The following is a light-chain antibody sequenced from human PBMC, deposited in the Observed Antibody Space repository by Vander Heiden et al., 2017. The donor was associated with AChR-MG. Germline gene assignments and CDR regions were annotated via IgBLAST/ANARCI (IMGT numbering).Light chain of an antibody. CDR2: GAS. CDR3: QQYGSSPET. CDR1: QSVSSSY. J-gene: IGKJ1*01. V-gene: IGKV3-20*01. Sequence: EIVLTQSPGTPSLSPGERATLSCRASQSVSSSYLAWYQQKPGQAPRLLIYGASSRATGIPDRFSGSGSGTDFTLTISRLEPEDFAVYYCQQYGSSPETFGPGTKVEIK.